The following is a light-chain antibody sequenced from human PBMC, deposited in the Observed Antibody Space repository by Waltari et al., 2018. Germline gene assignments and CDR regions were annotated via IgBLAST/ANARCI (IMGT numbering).Light chain of an antibody. V-gene: IGKV1-5*03. J-gene: IGKJ4*01. Sequence: DIQMTQSPSTLSTSAGDRVTITRRASQSVKNNLAWYQLRPGKAPRVLTHKASRLESGVPSRFSGSGFGTEFTLTISSLQPDDSAMYYCQEYDSLPITFGGGTKVEIK. CDR2: KAS. CDR3: QEYDSLPIT. CDR1: QSVKNN.